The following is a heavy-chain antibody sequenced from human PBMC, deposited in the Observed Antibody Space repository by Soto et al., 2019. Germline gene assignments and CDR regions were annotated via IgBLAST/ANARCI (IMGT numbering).Heavy chain of an antibody. CDR2: IIPILGSA. Sequence: VASVKVSCKASGGSFSNYAISWVRQAPGQGLEWMGAIIPILGSAHYSQKFQDRVTITADKSTITAYMELSSLTSEDTAVYYCARALRLRGDVFDIWGQGTMVTVSS. CDR3: ARALRLRGDVFDI. V-gene: IGHV1-69*10. J-gene: IGHJ3*02. D-gene: IGHD3-10*01. CDR1: GGSFSNYA.